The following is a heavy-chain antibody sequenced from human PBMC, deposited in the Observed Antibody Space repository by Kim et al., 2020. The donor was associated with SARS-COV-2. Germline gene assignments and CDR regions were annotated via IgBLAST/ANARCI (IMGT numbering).Heavy chain of an antibody. J-gene: IGHJ4*02. CDR3: AKHHRYSGYDCFDS. CDR2: VSASGANT. Sequence: RSLKLSCAASGFIFRNHSISWVRQAPGKGLEWVSGVSASGANTYHADSVKGRFTVSSDNSKNTLHLQMSSLRAEDTAIYYCAKHHRYSGYDCFDSWGQGTLLSLSS. V-gene: IGHV3-23*01. CDR1: GFIFRNHS. D-gene: IGHD5-12*01.